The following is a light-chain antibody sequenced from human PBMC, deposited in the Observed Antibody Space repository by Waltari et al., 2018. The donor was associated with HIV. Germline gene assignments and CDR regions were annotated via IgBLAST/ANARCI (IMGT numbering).Light chain of an antibody. CDR2: RNH. Sequence: QAGLTQPPSVSKGLRQTATLTCTGYSNNVGERGSARLQQHQGHPPKLLSYRNHSRPSGISERISASRSGNTASLTITGLQPDDEADYYCSSWDISISAWVFGGGTKLIVL. CDR3: SSWDISISAWV. CDR1: SNNVGERG. V-gene: IGLV10-54*01. J-gene: IGLJ3*02.